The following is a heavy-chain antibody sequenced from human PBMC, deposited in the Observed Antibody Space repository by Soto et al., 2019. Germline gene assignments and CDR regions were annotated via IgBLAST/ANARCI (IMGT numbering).Heavy chain of an antibody. CDR2: IYYSGST. V-gene: IGHV4-31*11. Sequence: TLSLTCAVSGASISSGGDYWSWIRQHPGKGLEWIGYIYYSGSTYYNPSLKSRVTISVDTSKNQFSLKLSSVTAADTAVYYCERLSIAAAGTVWFDPWGQGTLVTVYS. CDR1: GASISSGGDY. J-gene: IGHJ5*02. D-gene: IGHD6-13*01. CDR3: ERLSIAAAGTVWFDP.